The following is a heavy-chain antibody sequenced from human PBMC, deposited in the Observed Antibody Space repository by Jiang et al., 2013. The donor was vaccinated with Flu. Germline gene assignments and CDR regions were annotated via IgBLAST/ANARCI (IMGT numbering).Heavy chain of an antibody. CDR3: AREYDFGAINY. J-gene: IGHJ4*02. CDR2: TYYRSKWYN. D-gene: IGHD3-3*01. Sequence: QTLSLTCAISGDSISSNSATWTWLRQSPSRGLEWLGRTYYRSKWYNDYAVSMKSRITINSDTSKSQFSLHLNSVTPEDTAVYYCAREYDFGAINYWGQGTLVTVSS. CDR1: GDSISSNSAT. V-gene: IGHV6-1*01.